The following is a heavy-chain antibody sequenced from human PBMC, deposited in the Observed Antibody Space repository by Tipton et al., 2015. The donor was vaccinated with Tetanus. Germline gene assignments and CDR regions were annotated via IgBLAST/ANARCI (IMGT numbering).Heavy chain of an antibody. CDR2: ISHNGST. CDR1: GGSISSNYW. D-gene: IGHD6-13*01. J-gene: IGHJ4*02. V-gene: IGHV4-4*02. Sequence: TLSLTCAVSGGSISSNYWWSWVRQSPGTGLEWIGEISHNGSTNCNPSLKSRVTISVDKSKNQFSLRLGSVTAADTAMYYCAREPAATGTSLFDYWGQGALVTVSS. CDR3: AREPAATGTSLFDY.